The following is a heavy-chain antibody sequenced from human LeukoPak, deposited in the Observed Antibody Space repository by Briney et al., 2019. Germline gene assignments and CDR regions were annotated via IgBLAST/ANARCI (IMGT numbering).Heavy chain of an antibody. CDR2: IYYSGST. Sequence: SETLSLTCTVSGGSISSYYWSWIRQPPGKGLEWIGYIYYSGSTSYNPSLKSRVTISVDTSKNQFSLKLSSVTAADTAVYYCAANWNPYYFDYWGQGTLVTVSS. D-gene: IGHD1-20*01. CDR3: AANWNPYYFDY. J-gene: IGHJ4*02. V-gene: IGHV4-59*01. CDR1: GGSISSYY.